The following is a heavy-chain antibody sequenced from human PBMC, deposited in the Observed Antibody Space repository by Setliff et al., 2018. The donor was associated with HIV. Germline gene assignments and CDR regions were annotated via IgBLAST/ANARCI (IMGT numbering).Heavy chain of an antibody. CDR2: IYTSRGT. J-gene: IGHJ4*02. D-gene: IGHD6-13*01. Sequence: ETLSLTCTVSGGSISGYHWNWLRQTPGKGLEWIGYIYTSRGTNYNHSLRTRVIISVDTSNQFSLKLSSVTAADAAVYYCARSPSYRSSWEYYFDYWGQGILVTVST. V-gene: IGHV4-4*09. CDR3: ARSPSYRSSWEYYFDY. CDR1: GGSISGYH.